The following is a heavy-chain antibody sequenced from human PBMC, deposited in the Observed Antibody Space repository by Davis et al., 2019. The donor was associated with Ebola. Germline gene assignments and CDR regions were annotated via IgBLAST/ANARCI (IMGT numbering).Heavy chain of an antibody. D-gene: IGHD2-2*02. Sequence: ASVQVSCKASGYTFNSYYIHWVRQAPGQGLEWMGIINPSCGSTSYAQKFQGRVTMTRDTSISTAYMELSRLRSDDTAVYYCARVEYQLLYHSYYYGMDVWGQGTTVTVSS. CDR2: INPSCGST. J-gene: IGHJ6*02. V-gene: IGHV1-46*02. CDR1: GYTFNSYY. CDR3: ARVEYQLLYHSYYYGMDV.